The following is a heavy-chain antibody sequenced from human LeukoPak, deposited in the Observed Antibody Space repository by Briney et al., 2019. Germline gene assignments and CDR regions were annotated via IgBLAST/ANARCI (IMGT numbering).Heavy chain of an antibody. CDR2: IYHSGST. J-gene: IGHJ4*02. CDR1: GGSISSGGYS. Sequence: SQTLSLTCAVSGGSISSGGYSWSWIRQPPGKGLEWIGYIYHSGSTYYNPSLKSRVTISVDRSKNQFSLKLSSVTAADTAVYYCARTVDTAMVSSYYFDYWGQGTLVTVSS. CDR3: ARTVDTAMVSSYYFDY. D-gene: IGHD5-18*01. V-gene: IGHV4-30-2*01.